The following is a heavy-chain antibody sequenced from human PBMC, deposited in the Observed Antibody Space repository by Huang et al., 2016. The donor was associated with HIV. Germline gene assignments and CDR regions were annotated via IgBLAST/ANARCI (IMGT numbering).Heavy chain of an antibody. V-gene: IGHV3-30*18. D-gene: IGHD1-26*01. J-gene: IGHJ4*02. CDR3: AKDGRGSGTYYDYFEY. CDR2: ISDDGSSK. CDR1: GFTFNKFD. Sequence: QVQLVESGGGVVQPGRSLRLSCAAFGFTFNKFDINWVRQAPGKGLYCGAIISDDGSSKYHADSVKGRFTISRDNSKNTVYLQMNSLRVEDTAVYYCAKDGRGSGTYYDYFEYWGQGTLVTVSS.